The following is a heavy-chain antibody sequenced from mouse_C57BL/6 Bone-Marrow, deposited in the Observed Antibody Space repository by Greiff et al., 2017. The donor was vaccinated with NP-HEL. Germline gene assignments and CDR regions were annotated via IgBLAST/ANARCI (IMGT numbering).Heavy chain of an antibody. J-gene: IGHJ3*01. CDR1: GYTFTSYG. V-gene: IGHV1-81*01. CDR3: LTYYYGSSYL. D-gene: IGHD1-1*01. Sequence: VQLQESGAELARPGASVKLSCKASGYTFTSYGISWVKQRTGPGLEWIGEIYPRSGNTYYNEKFKGKATLPADQSSSTAYMELRSLTSEDSAVYFCLTYYYGSSYLWGQGTLVTVSA. CDR2: IYPRSGNT.